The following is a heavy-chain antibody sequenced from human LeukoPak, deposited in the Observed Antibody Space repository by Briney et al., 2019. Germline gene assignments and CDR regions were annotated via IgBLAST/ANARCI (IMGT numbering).Heavy chain of an antibody. V-gene: IGHV3-15*01. CDR2: IKSKIDGGTT. Sequence: PGGSLRLSCAVSGFTFSHAWMSWVRQAPGKGLEWVGRIKSKIDGGTTDYGAPVKGRFTISRDDSKNTLYLQMNSLKTEDTAVYYCTTHPYSSSWDVDVWGKGTTVTVSS. J-gene: IGHJ6*04. CDR1: GFTFSHAW. CDR3: TTHPYSSSWDVDV. D-gene: IGHD6-13*01.